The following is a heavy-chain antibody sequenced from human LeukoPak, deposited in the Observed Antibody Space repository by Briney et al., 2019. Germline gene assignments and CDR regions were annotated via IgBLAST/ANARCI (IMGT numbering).Heavy chain of an antibody. Sequence: PGGSLRLSCAASGFTFSSYWMSWVRQAPGKGLEWVANIKQDRSEKYYEDSVKGRFTISRDNAKNSLYLQMNSLRAEDTAVYYCARELPSHIVVVTAIPSFGYFDYWGQGALVTVSS. CDR2: IKQDRSEK. D-gene: IGHD2-21*02. V-gene: IGHV3-7*01. J-gene: IGHJ4*02. CDR3: ARELPSHIVVVTAIPSFGYFDY. CDR1: GFTFSSYW.